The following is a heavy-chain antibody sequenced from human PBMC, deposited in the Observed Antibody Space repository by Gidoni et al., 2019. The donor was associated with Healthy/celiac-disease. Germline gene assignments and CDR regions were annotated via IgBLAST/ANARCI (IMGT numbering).Heavy chain of an antibody. Sequence: QVQLQESGPGLVTPSGTLSLTCAVSGGSISSSNWWSWVRQPPGKGLEWIGEIYHSGSTNYNPSLKSRVTISVDKSKNQFSLKLSSVTAADTAVYYCARVKKDYYYYYYMDVWGKGTTVTVSS. J-gene: IGHJ6*03. V-gene: IGHV4-4*02. CDR1: GGSISSSNW. CDR3: ARVKKDYYYYYYMDV. CDR2: IYHSGST.